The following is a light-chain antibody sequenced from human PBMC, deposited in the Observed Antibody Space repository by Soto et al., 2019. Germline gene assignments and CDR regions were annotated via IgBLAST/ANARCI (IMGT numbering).Light chain of an antibody. CDR3: QVWDSSSDHYG. Sequence: SYALAQPPSVSVAPGQTARITCGGNNIGSESVHWYQQKPGQAPVLVVYDDSDRPSGIPERFSGSNSGNTATLTISRVEAGDEADYYCQVWDSSSDHYGFGTGTKSPS. J-gene: IGLJ1*01. CDR2: DDS. CDR1: NIGSES. V-gene: IGLV3-21*02.